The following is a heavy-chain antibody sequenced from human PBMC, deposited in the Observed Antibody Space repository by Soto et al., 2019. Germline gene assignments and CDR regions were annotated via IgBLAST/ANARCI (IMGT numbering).Heavy chain of an antibody. CDR3: ASEYSSSSANVFDHYYYYYGKDV. CDR1: GGTFSSYA. Sequence: GASVKVSCKAAGGTFSSYAISWVRQAPGQGLEWMGGIIPIFGTANYAQKFQGRVTITADESTSTAYMELSSLRSEDTAVYYCASEYSSSSANVFDHYYYYYGKDVWGQGTTVTVSS. J-gene: IGHJ6*02. CDR2: IIPIFGTA. D-gene: IGHD6-6*01. V-gene: IGHV1-69*13.